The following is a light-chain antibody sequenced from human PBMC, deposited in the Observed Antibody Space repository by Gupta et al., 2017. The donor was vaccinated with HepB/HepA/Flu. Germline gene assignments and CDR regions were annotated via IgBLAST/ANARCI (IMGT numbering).Light chain of an antibody. Sequence: EIVLTQSPGTLSLSPGERATLSCRASQNVRRNLAWYQQKPCQPPRLLMYVSSTRASTVPARFSGTGSGTDFTLPISSLQSEDFGVYFCQQYNDWPLSFGGGTKVEIK. CDR2: VSS. CDR1: QNVRRN. CDR3: QQYNDWPLS. J-gene: IGKJ4*01. V-gene: IGKV3-15*01.